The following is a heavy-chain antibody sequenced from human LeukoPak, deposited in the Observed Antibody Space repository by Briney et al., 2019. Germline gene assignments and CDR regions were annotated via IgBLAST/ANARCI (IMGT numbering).Heavy chain of an antibody. D-gene: IGHD1-26*01. Sequence: GASVKVSCKASGYTFTSYGISWVRQAPGQGLEWMGIINPSGGSTSYAQKFQGRVTITRNTSISTAYMELSSLRSEDTAVYYCARGRVFGSYVGWFDPWGQGTLVTVSS. J-gene: IGHJ5*02. V-gene: IGHV1-8*03. CDR2: INPSGGST. CDR1: GYTFTSYG. CDR3: ARGRVFGSYVGWFDP.